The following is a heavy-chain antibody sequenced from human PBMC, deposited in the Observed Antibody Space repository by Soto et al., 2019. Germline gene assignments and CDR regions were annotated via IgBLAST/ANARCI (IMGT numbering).Heavy chain of an antibody. CDR1: GYTFTSYD. CDR2: MNPNSGNT. V-gene: IGHV1-8*01. J-gene: IGHJ3*02. CDR3: ARFPSSWTWRYAFDI. D-gene: IGHD6-13*01. Sequence: ASVKVSCKASGYTFTSYDINCVRQATGQGLEWMGWMNPNSGNTGYAQKFQGRATMTRNTSISTAYMELSSLRSEDTAVYYCARFPSSWTWRYAFDIWGQGTMVTVSS.